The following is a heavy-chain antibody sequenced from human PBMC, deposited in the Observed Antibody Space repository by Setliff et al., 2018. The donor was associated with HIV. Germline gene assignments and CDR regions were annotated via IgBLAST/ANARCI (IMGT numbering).Heavy chain of an antibody. V-gene: IGHV3-15*01. D-gene: IGHD2-15*01. Sequence: PGGSLRLSCAASGFTFSSAWMIWVRQAPGKGLDWVGLISGTTDYAAPVKGRFTISRDDSKNTLYLLMNSLKVEDTAVYYCTTLLSGVGTDVFDIWGQGTMVTVSS. J-gene: IGHJ3*02. CDR2: ISGTT. CDR3: TTLLSGVGTDVFDI. CDR1: GFTFSSAW.